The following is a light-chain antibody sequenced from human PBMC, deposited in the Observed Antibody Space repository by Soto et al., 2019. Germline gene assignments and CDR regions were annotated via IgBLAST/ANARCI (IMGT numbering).Light chain of an antibody. CDR1: QSVSTY. J-gene: IGKJ1*01. CDR2: DAS. CDR3: QQRSNWPWT. Sequence: EIVLTQSPATLSLSPAERATLSCRASQSVSTYLAWYQQKPGQAPRLLIYDASNSATGIPARFSGSGSGTDFTLTISSLEPEDFALYYCQQRSNWPWTLGQGTKVEIK. V-gene: IGKV3-11*01.